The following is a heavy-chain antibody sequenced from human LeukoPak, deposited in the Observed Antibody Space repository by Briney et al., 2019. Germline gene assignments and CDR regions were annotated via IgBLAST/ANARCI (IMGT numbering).Heavy chain of an antibody. CDR3: AVTLAAAGTYYFDY. Sequence: GESLQISCQGSGYSFTSYWIGWVRQMPGKGLEWMGIIYPGDSDTRYSPSFQGQVTISADKSISTAYLQWSSLKASDTAMYYCAVTLAAAGTYYFDYWGQGTLSPSPQ. J-gene: IGHJ4*02. CDR1: GYSFTSYW. V-gene: IGHV5-51*01. CDR2: IYPGDSDT. D-gene: IGHD6-13*01.